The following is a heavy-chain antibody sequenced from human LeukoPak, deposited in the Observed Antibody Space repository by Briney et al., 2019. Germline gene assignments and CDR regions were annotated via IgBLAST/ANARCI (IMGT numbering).Heavy chain of an antibody. Sequence: SETLSLTCTVSGGSISSYYWSWIRQPPGKGLEWIGYIYYSGSTNYNPSLKSRVTISVDTSKNQFSLKLSSVTAADTAVYYCARYRAGYGDPQVPDKNWYFDLWGRGTLVTVSS. CDR1: GGSISSYY. J-gene: IGHJ2*01. CDR2: IYYSGST. D-gene: IGHD4-17*01. CDR3: ARYRAGYGDPQVPDKNWYFDL. V-gene: IGHV4-59*08.